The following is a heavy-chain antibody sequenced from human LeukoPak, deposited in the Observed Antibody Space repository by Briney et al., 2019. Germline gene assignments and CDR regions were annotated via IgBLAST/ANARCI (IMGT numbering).Heavy chain of an antibody. Sequence: GGSLRLSCEASGFTFDDYGMSWFRQPPGKGLEWVSGINRNGGSTDYADSVKGRFTISRDNAKNSHFLQMNSLRVEDTALYYCARGFRNGPFDCWGQGTLVTVSS. CDR3: ARGFRNGPFDC. J-gene: IGHJ4*02. D-gene: IGHD2-8*01. V-gene: IGHV3-20*04. CDR1: GFTFDDYG. CDR2: INRNGGST.